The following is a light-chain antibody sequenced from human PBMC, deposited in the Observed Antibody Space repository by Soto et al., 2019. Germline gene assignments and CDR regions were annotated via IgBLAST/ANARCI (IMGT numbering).Light chain of an antibody. V-gene: IGLV2-8*01. CDR2: EVS. CDR3: SSYGGSNTVV. Sequence: QSALTQPPSASGSPGQSVTISCTGSSSDVGGYNYVSWYQQHPGEAPKLMIYEVSKRPSGVPDRLSGSKSGNTASLTVSGLQAEDEADYYCSSYGGSNTVVFGGETKLTVL. CDR1: SSDVGGYNY. J-gene: IGLJ2*01.